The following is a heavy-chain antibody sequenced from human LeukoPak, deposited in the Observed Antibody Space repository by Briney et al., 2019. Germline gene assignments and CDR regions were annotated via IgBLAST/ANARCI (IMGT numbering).Heavy chain of an antibody. J-gene: IGHJ4*02. V-gene: IGHV1-46*01. CDR1: GYTFSSYD. Sequence: ASVKVSCKASGYTFSSYDINWVRQATGQGLEWMGIINPSGGSTSYAQKFQGRVTMTKDMSTSTVYMELSSLRSEDTAVYYCARDRFTLGLSIDYWGQGTLVTVSS. CDR2: INPSGGST. CDR3: ARDRFTLGLSIDY. D-gene: IGHD4/OR15-4a*01.